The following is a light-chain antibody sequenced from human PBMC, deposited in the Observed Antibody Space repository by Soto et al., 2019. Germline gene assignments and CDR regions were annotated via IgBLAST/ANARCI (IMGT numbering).Light chain of an antibody. CDR2: AAS. CDR3: HKYNSLPPT. Sequence: DFQLAQSPSSLSPSVGDRVTITCRASQHIMNDLAWYQQKPGKPPSLLISAASTLQSGVPSRFSASGFGTEFTLTISSLQPEDAATYYCHKYNSLPPTFGGGTKVDIK. V-gene: IGKV1-27*01. CDR1: QHIMND. J-gene: IGKJ4*01.